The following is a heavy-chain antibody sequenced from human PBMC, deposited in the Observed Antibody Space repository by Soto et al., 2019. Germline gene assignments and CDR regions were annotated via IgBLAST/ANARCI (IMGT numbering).Heavy chain of an antibody. CDR2: ISATGGTT. Sequence: EVHLSESGGGVVQPGGSLRLSCVVSGFTFSDYAMDWVRQAPGKGLEWVSEISATGGTTHYADSVKGRYTISRDNSNNTLYLQLTNLRAEDTAMFYCAKASSAWYGSKNYYFDSWGQGALVTVSS. J-gene: IGHJ4*02. V-gene: IGHV3-23*01. CDR3: AKASSAWYGSKNYYFDS. D-gene: IGHD6-19*01. CDR1: GFTFSDYA.